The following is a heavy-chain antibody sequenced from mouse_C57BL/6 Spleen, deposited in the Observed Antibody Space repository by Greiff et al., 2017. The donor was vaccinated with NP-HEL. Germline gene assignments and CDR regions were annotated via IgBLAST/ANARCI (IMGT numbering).Heavy chain of an antibody. CDR3: ARSSYVGAWFAY. D-gene: IGHD1-1*01. CDR2: ISSGSSTI. CDR1: GFTFSDYG. J-gene: IGHJ3*01. V-gene: IGHV5-17*01. Sequence: EVKLMESGGGLVKPGGSLKLSCAASGFTFSDYGMHWVRQAPEKGLEWVAYISSGSSTIYYADTVKGRFTISRDNAKNTLFLQMTSLRSEDTAMYYCARSSYVGAWFAYWGQGTLVTVSA.